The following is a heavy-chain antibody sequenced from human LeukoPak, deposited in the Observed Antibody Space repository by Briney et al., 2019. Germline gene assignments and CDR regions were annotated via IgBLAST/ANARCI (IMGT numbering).Heavy chain of an antibody. D-gene: IGHD2-2*01. CDR3: ARDKKLGYCSSTSCAPFDY. Sequence: ASVKVSCKASGYTFTSYAMHWVRQAPGQRLEWMGWINAGNGNTKYSQKFQGRVTITRDTSASTAYMELSSLRSEDTVVYYCARDKKLGYCSSTSCAPFDYWGQGTLVTVSS. V-gene: IGHV1-3*01. CDR2: INAGNGNT. CDR1: GYTFTSYA. J-gene: IGHJ4*02.